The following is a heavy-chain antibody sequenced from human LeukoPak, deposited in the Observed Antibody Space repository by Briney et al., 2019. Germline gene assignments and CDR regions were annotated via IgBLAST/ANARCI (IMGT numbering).Heavy chain of an antibody. Sequence: GGSLRLSRAASGFTFSSYSMNWVRQAPGKGLEWVSYISSSSSTIYYADSVKGRFTISRDNAKNSLYLQMNSLRDEDTAVYYCATLPGAIVVVTAGAPNDYWGQGTLVTVSS. D-gene: IGHD2-21*02. V-gene: IGHV3-48*02. J-gene: IGHJ4*02. CDR3: ATLPGAIVVVTAGAPNDY. CDR1: GFTFSSYS. CDR2: ISSSSSTI.